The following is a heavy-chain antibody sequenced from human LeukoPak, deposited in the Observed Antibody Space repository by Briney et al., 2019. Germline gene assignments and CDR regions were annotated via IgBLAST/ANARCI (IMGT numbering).Heavy chain of an antibody. CDR2: ISAYNGNT. Sequence: ASVKVSCKASGYTFTSYGISLVRQAPGQGLEWMGWISAYNGNTNYAQKLQGRVTMTTDTSTSTAYMELRSLRSDDTAVYYCARVLGVATIKNSGHFDYWGQGTLVTVSS. J-gene: IGHJ4*02. V-gene: IGHV1-18*01. CDR1: GYTFTSYG. D-gene: IGHD5-24*01. CDR3: ARVLGVATIKNSGHFDY.